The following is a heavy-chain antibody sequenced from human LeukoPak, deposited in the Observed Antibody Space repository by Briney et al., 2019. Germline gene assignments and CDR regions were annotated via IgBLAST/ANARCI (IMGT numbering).Heavy chain of an antibody. V-gene: IGHV3-30*18. D-gene: IGHD3-10*01. J-gene: IGHJ6*03. Sequence: PGGSLRLSCAASGFTFSSYGMHWVRQAPGKGLEWVAVISYDGSNKYYAESVKSRFTISRDNSKNTLYLQMNSLRAEDTAVYYCAKLILLWFGELLSPKDYYMDVWGKGTTVTVSS. CDR1: GFTFSSYG. CDR2: ISYDGSNK. CDR3: AKLILLWFGELLSPKDYYMDV.